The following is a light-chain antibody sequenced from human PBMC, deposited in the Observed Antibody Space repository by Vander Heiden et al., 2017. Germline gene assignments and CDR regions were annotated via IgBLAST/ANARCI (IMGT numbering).Light chain of an antibody. CDR3: SAYTSSSTTNYV. V-gene: IGLV2-14*01. Sequence: QSALTQPASVSGSPGQSITIPCTGTSSDVGGYNYVSWYQQHTAKAPNLMFYEVSNRHSGVANRFSGSKSGNTAALTISGLQAEEEADYYCSAYTSSSTTNYVFGTGTKVTVL. J-gene: IGLJ1*01. CDR2: EVS. CDR1: SSDVGGYNY.